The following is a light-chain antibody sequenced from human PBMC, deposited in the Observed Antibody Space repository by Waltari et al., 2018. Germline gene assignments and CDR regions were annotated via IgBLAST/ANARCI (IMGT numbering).Light chain of an antibody. CDR1: QGLSSSS. CDR2: GTS. V-gene: IGKV3-20*01. Sequence: EIVLTQSPGTLSLSPGERATLSCRASQGLSSSSLAWYQQQPGQAPRLLIYGTSSRATGIPDRFSGSGSGTDFSLTISRLEPEDFAVYYCQQYDTSPQTFGQGTKVEIK. CDR3: QQYDTSPQT. J-gene: IGKJ1*01.